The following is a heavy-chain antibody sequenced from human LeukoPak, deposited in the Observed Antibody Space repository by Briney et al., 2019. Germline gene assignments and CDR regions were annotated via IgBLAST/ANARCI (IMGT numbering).Heavy chain of an antibody. Sequence: PSETLSLTCTVSGGSVNSDYYYWTWIRQPPGKGLEWIGYIYYSGSTYYNPSLKSRLTISVDTSKNQFSLKLTSVTAADTAVYYCAREYGSGLGNAFDIWGQGTMVTVSS. D-gene: IGHD3-10*01. CDR1: GGSVNSDYYY. CDR3: AREYGSGLGNAFDI. V-gene: IGHV4-30-4*01. CDR2: IYYSGST. J-gene: IGHJ3*02.